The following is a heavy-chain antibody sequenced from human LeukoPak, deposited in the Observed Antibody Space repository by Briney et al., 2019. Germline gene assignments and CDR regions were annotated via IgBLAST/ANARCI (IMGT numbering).Heavy chain of an antibody. V-gene: IGHV4-61*02. Sequence: SETLSLTCTVSGDSISSGDYYWSWIRQPAGKGLEWIGRISSSGSTNYNPSLKSRVTISVDTSKNQFSLKLSSVTAADTAVYYCARALAGYSSSWSSSPWDYYYYYMDVWGKGTTVTVSS. J-gene: IGHJ6*03. CDR3: ARALAGYSSSWSSSPWDYYYYYMDV. D-gene: IGHD6-13*01. CDR2: ISSSGST. CDR1: GDSISSGDYY.